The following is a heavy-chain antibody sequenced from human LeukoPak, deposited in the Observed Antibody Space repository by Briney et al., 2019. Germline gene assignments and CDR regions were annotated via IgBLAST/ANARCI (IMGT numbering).Heavy chain of an antibody. D-gene: IGHD4-23*01. Sequence: GGSLRLSCAASGFTSGSYGINGARKAPGKGLVWVSHINTDGSGTYYADSVKGRFTISRDNAKNTLYLQMNSLRAEDTAVYFCARDLDYGGHLWGQGTLVTVSS. V-gene: IGHV3-74*01. CDR3: ARDLDYGGHL. J-gene: IGHJ5*02. CDR2: INTDGSGT. CDR1: GFTSGSYG.